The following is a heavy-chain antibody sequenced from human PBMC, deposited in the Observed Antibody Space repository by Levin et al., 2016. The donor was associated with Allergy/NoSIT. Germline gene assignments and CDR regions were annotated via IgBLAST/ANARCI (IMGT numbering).Heavy chain of an antibody. CDR3: ARQWYDSSGYYAEPWESGSDP. J-gene: IGHJ5*02. V-gene: IGHV4-39*01. Sequence: RQAPGKGLEWIGSIYYSGSTYYNPSLKSRVTISVDTSKNQFSLKLSSVTAADTAVYYCARQWYDSSGYYAEPWESGSDPWGQGTLVTVSS. CDR2: IYYSGST. D-gene: IGHD3-22*01.